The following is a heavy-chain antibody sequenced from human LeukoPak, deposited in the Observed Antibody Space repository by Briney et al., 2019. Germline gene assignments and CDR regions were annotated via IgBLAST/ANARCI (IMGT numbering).Heavy chain of an antibody. V-gene: IGHV1-18*01. CDR1: GYTFSSYG. J-gene: IGHJ4*02. Sequence: ASVKVSCKASGYTFSSYGISWVRQAPGQGLEWMGWISAYNDDTNYAQKLQGKVTMTTDTSTNTAYMELRSLRSDDTAVYYCARVGPPLISRVGSQYFDYWGQGTLVTVSS. CDR3: ARVGPPLISRVGSQYFDY. CDR2: ISAYNDDT. D-gene: IGHD3-10*01.